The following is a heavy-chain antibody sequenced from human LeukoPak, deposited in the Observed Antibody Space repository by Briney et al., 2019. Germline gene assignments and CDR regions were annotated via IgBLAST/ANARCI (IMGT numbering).Heavy chain of an antibody. D-gene: IGHD6-13*01. J-gene: IGHJ4*02. V-gene: IGHV1-69*05. Sequence: SVKVSCKASGGTFSSYAISWVRQAPGHGLEWMGGIIPIFGTANYAQKFQGRVTITTDESTSTAYMKLSSLRSEDTAVYYCARGSFSSSWANASHDYWGQGTLVTVSS. CDR2: IIPIFGTA. CDR1: GGTFSSYA. CDR3: ARGSFSSSWANASHDY.